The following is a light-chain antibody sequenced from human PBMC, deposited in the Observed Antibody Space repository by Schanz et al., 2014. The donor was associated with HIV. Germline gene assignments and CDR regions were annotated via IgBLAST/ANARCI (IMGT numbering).Light chain of an antibody. V-gene: IGLV2-14*03. CDR3: SKYTGSNPWV. CDR1: SMAFSSSDF. CDR2: DVT. Sequence: QSALTQPTSVSGSPGQSITISCTGASMAFSSSDFVSWYQQLPGETPRLIIYDVTSRPSGVSARFSASRFGATASLTISGXXXEAEDDYYCSKYTGSNPWVFGGGTKLTVL. J-gene: IGLJ3*02.